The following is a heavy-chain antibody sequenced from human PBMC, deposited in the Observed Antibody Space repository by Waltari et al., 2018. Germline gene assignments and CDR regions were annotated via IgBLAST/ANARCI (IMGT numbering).Heavy chain of an antibody. V-gene: IGHV4-38-2*01. CDR3: ARLIAADY. J-gene: IGHJ4*02. CDR2: IYHRGNT. CDR1: GYSISSGYY. Sequence: QVQLQESGPGLVKPSETLSLTCAVSGYSISSGYYWGWIRQPPGKGLEWIGNIYHRGNTYYNPSLKSRVTMSVDTSKNHFSLKLSSGTAADTAVYYCARLIAADYWGQGTLVTVSS. D-gene: IGHD6-25*01.